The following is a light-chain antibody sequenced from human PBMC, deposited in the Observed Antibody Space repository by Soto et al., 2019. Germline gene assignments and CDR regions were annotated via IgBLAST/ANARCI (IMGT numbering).Light chain of an antibody. CDR3: QQYNKWPLT. CDR2: AAS. CDR1: VSVSNN. Sequence: EIVMTQSPATLSVSQGERATLSCRATVSVSNNLAWYQQKPGQAPTLLIFAASTRATGIPARFSGSGSGTDFTLTISSLQSEDFAVYYCQQYNKWPLTFGGGTKVEIK. V-gene: IGKV3-15*01. J-gene: IGKJ4*01.